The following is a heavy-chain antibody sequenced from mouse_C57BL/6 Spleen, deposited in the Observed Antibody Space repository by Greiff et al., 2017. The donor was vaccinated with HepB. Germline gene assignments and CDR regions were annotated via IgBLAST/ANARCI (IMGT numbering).Heavy chain of an antibody. D-gene: IGHD2-13*01. V-gene: IGHV1-64*01. Sequence: QVQLQQPGAELVKPGASVKLSCKASGYTFTSYWMHWVKQRPGQGLEWIGMIHPNSGSTNYNEKFKGKATFTADTSSNTAYMQLSSLTTEDSAIYYCARLGEAAYWGQGTLVTVSA. CDR3: ARLGEAAY. J-gene: IGHJ3*01. CDR1: GYTFTSYW. CDR2: IHPNSGST.